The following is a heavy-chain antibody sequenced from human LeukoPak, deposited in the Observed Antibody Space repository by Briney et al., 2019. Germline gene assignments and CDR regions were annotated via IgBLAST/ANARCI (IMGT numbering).Heavy chain of an antibody. J-gene: IGHJ3*02. CDR3: AREVISGYENDAFDI. CDR2: IIPILGIA. Sequence: SVKVSCKASGGTFSSYAISWVRQAPGQGLEWMGRIIPILGIANYAQKFQGRVTITADKSTSTAYMELSSLRSEDTAVYYCAREVISGYENDAFDIWGQGTMVTVSS. D-gene: IGHD5-12*01. CDR1: GGTFSSYA. V-gene: IGHV1-69*04.